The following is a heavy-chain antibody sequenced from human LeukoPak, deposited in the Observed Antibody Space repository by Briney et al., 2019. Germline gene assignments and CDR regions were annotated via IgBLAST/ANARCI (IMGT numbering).Heavy chain of an antibody. D-gene: IGHD3-10*01. CDR3: ARDRGSGSYYSPDYYYYGMDV. V-gene: IGHV1-18*04. Sequence: ASVKVSCKAFGYTFTRYGISWVRQAPGQGLEWMGWVSAYNGNTNYAQKLQGRVTMTTDTSTSPAYMELRSLISDDTAVYYCARDRGSGSYYSPDYYYYGMDVWGKGTTVTVSS. CDR2: VSAYNGNT. J-gene: IGHJ6*04. CDR1: GYTFTRYG.